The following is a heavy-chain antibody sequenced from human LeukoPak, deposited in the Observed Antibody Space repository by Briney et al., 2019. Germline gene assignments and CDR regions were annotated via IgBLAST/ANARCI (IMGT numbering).Heavy chain of an antibody. D-gene: IGHD5-18*01. CDR2: IKQDGSEK. Sequence: GGSLRLSCAASGFTFSSYWMSWVRQAPGKGLEWVANIKQDGSEKYYVDSVKGRFTISRDNAKNSLYLQMNSLRAEDTAVYYCAKDGSYGMLDYWGQGTLVTVSS. V-gene: IGHV3-7*01. CDR3: AKDGSYGMLDY. J-gene: IGHJ4*02. CDR1: GFTFSSYW.